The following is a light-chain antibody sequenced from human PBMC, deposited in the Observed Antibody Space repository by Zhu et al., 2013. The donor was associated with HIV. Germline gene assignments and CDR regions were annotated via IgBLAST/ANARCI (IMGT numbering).Light chain of an antibody. V-gene: IGKV1-5*03. CDR2: KAS. CDR3: QEYNSYWT. CDR1: QSVSTW. Sequence: DTQMTQSPSTLSASVGDRVTMTCRASQSVSTWVAWYQHKPGKAPKLLIYKASSLQSGVPSRFSGSGSGTEFTLTISNLQPDDFATYYCQEYNSYWTFGQGTKVEIK. J-gene: IGKJ1*01.